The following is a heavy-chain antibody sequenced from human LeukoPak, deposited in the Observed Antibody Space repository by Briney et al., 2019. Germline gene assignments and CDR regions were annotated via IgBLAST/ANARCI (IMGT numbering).Heavy chain of an antibody. Sequence: ASVKVSCKASGYTFTSYYMHWVRQAPGQGLEWMGIINPSGGSTSYAQKFQGRVTMTRDMSTSTVYMDLSSLRSEDTAVYYCARGPSITLVRGGQWYYYMDVWGKGTTVTISS. D-gene: IGHD3-10*01. CDR1: GYTFTSYY. V-gene: IGHV1-46*01. CDR2: INPSGGST. CDR3: ARGPSITLVRGGQWYYYMDV. J-gene: IGHJ6*03.